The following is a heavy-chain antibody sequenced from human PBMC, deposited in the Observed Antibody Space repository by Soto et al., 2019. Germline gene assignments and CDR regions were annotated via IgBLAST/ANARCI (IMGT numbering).Heavy chain of an antibody. CDR3: ARAHPFSCVWFLSAFDF. CDR1: GFTFSSYA. Sequence: LRLSCAASGFTFSSYAMHWVRQAPGKGLEWVAVISYDGSNKYYADSVKGRFTIYRDNSKNTLYLKMNSLRAEDTAVYYCARAHPFSCVWFLSAFDFLGQGTMVTVS. CDR2: ISYDGSNK. D-gene: IGHD2-15*01. V-gene: IGHV3-30-3*01. J-gene: IGHJ3*01.